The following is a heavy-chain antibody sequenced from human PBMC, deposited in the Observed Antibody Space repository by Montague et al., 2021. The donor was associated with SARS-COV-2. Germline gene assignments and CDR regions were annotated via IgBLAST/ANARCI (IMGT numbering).Heavy chain of an antibody. CDR1: SGSIISSGYY. D-gene: IGHD3-10*01. CDR3: ARGMIRGVTTPFGY. Sequence: SETLSLTCSVSSGSIISSGYYWGWIRQPPGKELEWIGNIYYSGTTHYNPSLQSRGTISVDTSKNHLSLRLSSVTAADTAVYFCARGMIRGVTTPFGYWGQGSQVTVSS. V-gene: IGHV4-39*02. J-gene: IGHJ4*02. CDR2: IYYSGTT.